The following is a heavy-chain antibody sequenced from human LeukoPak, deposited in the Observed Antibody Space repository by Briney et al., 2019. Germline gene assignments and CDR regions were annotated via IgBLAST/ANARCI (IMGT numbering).Heavy chain of an antibody. CDR1: GFTFSSYE. V-gene: IGHV3-48*03. J-gene: IGHJ4*02. CDR2: ISSSGSTI. D-gene: IGHD4-17*01. Sequence: GGSLRLSCAASGFTFSSYEMNWVRQAPGKGLEWVSYISSSGSTIYYADSVKGRFTISRDNSKNTLYLQMNSLRAEDTAVYYCAKRLTVTSFDYWGQGTLVTVSS. CDR3: AKRLTVTSFDY.